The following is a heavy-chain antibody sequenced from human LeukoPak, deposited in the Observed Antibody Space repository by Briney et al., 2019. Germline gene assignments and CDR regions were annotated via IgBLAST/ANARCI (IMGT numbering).Heavy chain of an antibody. J-gene: IGHJ4*02. D-gene: IGHD6-13*01. Sequence: GGSLRLSCAASGFTFNTYSISWVRQAPGKGLEWVSGISASGGNTYYADSVKGRFTISRDNPQNTLYLHMNTLTAEDTAVYYCARGGRGSSSSWELDYWGQGTLVPVSS. CDR1: GFTFNTYS. CDR3: ARGGRGSSSSWELDY. CDR2: ISASGGNT. V-gene: IGHV3-23*01.